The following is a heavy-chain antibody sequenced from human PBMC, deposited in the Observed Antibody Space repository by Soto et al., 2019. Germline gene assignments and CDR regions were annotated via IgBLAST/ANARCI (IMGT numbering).Heavy chain of an antibody. CDR2: IYYSGST. V-gene: IGHV4-30-4*01. CDR1: GGSISSGDYY. D-gene: IGHD6-13*01. Sequence: TLSLTCTVSGGSISSGDYYWSWIRQPPGKGLEWIGYIYYSGSTYYNPSLKSRVTISVDTSKNQFSLKLSSVTAADTAMYYCARQGYSSSWYWFDPWGQGTLVTVSS. CDR3: ARQGYSSSWYWFDP. J-gene: IGHJ5*02.